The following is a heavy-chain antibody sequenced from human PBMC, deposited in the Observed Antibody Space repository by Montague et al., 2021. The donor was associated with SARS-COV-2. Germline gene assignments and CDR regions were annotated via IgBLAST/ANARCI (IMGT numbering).Heavy chain of an antibody. V-gene: IGHV6-1*01. Sequence: CAISGDSVWSNTAARNWIRQSPSGGPEWLGRTNYRPKWTSDYATSVEGRISIDPDTSKNQFFLHLRSVTPEDTGVYYCVRDTGSAQAGFDAWGQGTLVTVSS. CDR1: GDSVWSNTAA. D-gene: IGHD4-17*01. CDR2: TNYRPKWTS. J-gene: IGHJ4*02. CDR3: VRDTGSAQAGFDA.